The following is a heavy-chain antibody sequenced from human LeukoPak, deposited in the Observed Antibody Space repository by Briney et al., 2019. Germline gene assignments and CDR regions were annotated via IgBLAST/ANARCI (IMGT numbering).Heavy chain of an antibody. V-gene: IGHV4-34*01. J-gene: IGHJ4*02. CDR3: VRGTVERYSNYGD. Sequence: SETLSLTCAVYGGSFSGYYWNWIRQPPGKGLECIGEINHSGSTNYNPSLKSRVTISVDTSKNQFSLKLSSVTAADTAVYYCVRGTVERYSNYGDWGQGTLVTVSS. D-gene: IGHD4-11*01. CDR1: GGSFSGYY. CDR2: INHSGST.